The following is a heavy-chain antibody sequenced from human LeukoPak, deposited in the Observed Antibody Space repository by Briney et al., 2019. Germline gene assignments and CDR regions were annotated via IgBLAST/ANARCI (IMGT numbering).Heavy chain of an antibody. Sequence: GGSLRLSCAASGFTFSSYSMNWVRQAPGKGLEWVSSISSSSSYIYYADSVKGRFTISRDNAKNSLYLQMNSLGAEDTAVYYCARLSGLVRGGDYFDYWGQGTPVTVSS. CDR1: GFTFSSYS. V-gene: IGHV3-21*01. CDR3: ARLSGLVRGGDYFDY. CDR2: ISSSSSYI. D-gene: IGHD6-19*01. J-gene: IGHJ4*02.